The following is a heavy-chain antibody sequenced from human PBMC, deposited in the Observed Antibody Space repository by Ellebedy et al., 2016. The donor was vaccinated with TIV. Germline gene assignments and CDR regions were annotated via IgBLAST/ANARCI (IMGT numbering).Heavy chain of an antibody. D-gene: IGHD3-9*01. CDR3: AREDYDVLTGNNDWFDP. CDR2: ISYSGST. V-gene: IGHV4-61*01. Sequence: PSETLSLTCTVSGDSVSSGSHFWNWIRQPPGKGLEWIGYISYSGSTNYNPSLKSRVTMSIDTSQNQFSLRLSSVTAADTAVYYCAREDYDVLTGNNDWFDPWGQGTLVTVSS. J-gene: IGHJ5*02. CDR1: GDSVSSGSHF.